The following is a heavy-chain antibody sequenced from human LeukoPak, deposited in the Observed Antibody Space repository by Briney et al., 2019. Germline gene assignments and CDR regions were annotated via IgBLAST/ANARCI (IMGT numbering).Heavy chain of an antibody. CDR2: INHSGST. CDR3: ARHDDGRYDRDY. Sequence: SETLSLTCAVYGGSFSGYYWSWIRQPPGKGLEWVGEINHSGSTNYNPSLKSRVTISVDTSKNQFSLKLSSVTAADTAVYYCARHDDGRYDRDYWGQGTLVTVSS. V-gene: IGHV4-34*01. J-gene: IGHJ4*02. CDR1: GGSFSGYY. D-gene: IGHD3-16*01.